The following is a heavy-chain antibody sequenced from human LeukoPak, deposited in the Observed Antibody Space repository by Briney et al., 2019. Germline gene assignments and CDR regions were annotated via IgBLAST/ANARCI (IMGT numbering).Heavy chain of an antibody. V-gene: IGHV4-61*02. Sequence: SLETLSLTCSVSGDSIRSGTYYWSWIRQPAGKGLEWIGRIYTSGSTSYNPSLKSRVTISVDTSKNQFSLKLTSVTAADTAVYYCARGGGATRIDYWGQGTLVTVSS. CDR2: IYTSGST. CDR3: ARGGGATRIDY. D-gene: IGHD5-12*01. CDR1: GDSIRSGTYY. J-gene: IGHJ4*02.